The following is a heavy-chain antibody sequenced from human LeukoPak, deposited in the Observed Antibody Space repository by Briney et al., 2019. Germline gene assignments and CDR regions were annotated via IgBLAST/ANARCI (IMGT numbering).Heavy chain of an antibody. CDR1: GGSISSSSYY. D-gene: IGHD3-3*01. J-gene: IGHJ6*02. Sequence: TSETLSLTCTVSGGSISSSSYYWGWIRQPPGKGLEWIGSIYYSGSTYYNPSLKSRVTISVDTSKNQFSLKLSSVTAADTAVYYCARGPITIFGINYYYYYGMDVWGQGTTVTVSS. V-gene: IGHV4-39*01. CDR2: IYYSGST. CDR3: ARGPITIFGINYYYYYGMDV.